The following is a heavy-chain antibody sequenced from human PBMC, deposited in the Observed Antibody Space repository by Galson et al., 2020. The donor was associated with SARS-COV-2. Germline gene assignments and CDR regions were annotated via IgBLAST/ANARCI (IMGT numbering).Heavy chain of an antibody. D-gene: IGHD2-8*01. V-gene: IGHV3-74*03. Sequence: GESLKISCAASGFTFTDYWMHWVRQAPGKGLEWVSRSNNDGSIITYAGSVKGRFTISRDNAKNTVYLQMNSLRAEDTALYYCAREKVSGMDVWGHGTTVTVSS. J-gene: IGHJ6*02. CDR1: GFTFTDYW. CDR2: SNNDGSII. CDR3: AREKVSGMDV.